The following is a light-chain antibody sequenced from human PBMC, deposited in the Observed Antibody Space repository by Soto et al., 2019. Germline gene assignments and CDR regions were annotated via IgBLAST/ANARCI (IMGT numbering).Light chain of an antibody. CDR2: GDS. CDR3: QTFDSTLTISWV. CDR1: SSNIGRGYD. V-gene: IGLV1-40*01. Sequence: QSVLTPPPSVSGAPGQTVTISCTGSSSNIGRGYDVHWYQQVPGSAPRLLLSGDSNRPSGVPDRFSGSRSGTSAYLAITGLQAEDEADYYCQTFDSTLTISWVFGGGTKVTVL. J-gene: IGLJ3*02.